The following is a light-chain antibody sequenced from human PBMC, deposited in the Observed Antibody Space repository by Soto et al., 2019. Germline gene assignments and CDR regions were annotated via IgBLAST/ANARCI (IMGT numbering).Light chain of an antibody. CDR3: SSYTSSITYV. CDR2: EVT. CDR1: SSDVGGYNF. V-gene: IGLV2-14*03. Sequence: LTQPASVSGSPGQSITISCTGTSSDVGGYNFVSWYQQHPGKAPKLMIFEVTHRPSGVSDRFSGSKSGNTASLTISGLQAEDEADYYCSSYTSSITYVFGTGTKVTVL. J-gene: IGLJ1*01.